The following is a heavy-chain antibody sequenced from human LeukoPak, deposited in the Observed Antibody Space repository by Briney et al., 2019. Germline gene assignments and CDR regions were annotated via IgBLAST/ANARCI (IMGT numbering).Heavy chain of an antibody. Sequence: SVKVSCKASGGTFSSYAISWVRQAPGQGLEWMGGIIPIFGTANYAQKFQGRVTITTDESTSTAYMELSRLRSEDTAVYYCAREVAGTAFYYFDYWGQGTLVTVSS. D-gene: IGHD6-19*01. CDR2: IIPIFGTA. CDR1: GGTFSSYA. J-gene: IGHJ4*02. V-gene: IGHV1-69*05. CDR3: AREVAGTAFYYFDY.